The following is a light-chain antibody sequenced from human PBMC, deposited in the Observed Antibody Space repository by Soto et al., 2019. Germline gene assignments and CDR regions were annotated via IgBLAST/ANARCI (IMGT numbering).Light chain of an antibody. CDR1: QYIGDF. J-gene: IGKJ5*01. CDR2: AAS. Sequence: SSLSASVGDRVTITCRASQYIGDFLNWYQQKPGKAPKLLIYAASSLQSGVPSRFSGSGSGTDFTLTISSLQPEDFATYYCQQSYSTLITFGQGTRLQIK. V-gene: IGKV1-39*01. CDR3: QQSYSTLIT.